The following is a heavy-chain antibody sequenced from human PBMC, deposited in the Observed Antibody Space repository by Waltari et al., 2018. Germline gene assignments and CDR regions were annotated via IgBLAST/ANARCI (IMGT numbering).Heavy chain of an antibody. V-gene: IGHV3-48*04. Sequence: EVQLVESGGGLVQPGGSLRLSCAASGFTFSSYSMNWVRQAPGKGLEWVSYISSSSSTIYYADSVKGRFTISRDNAKNSLYLQMNSLRAEDTAVYYCASSLVGDLDVWGKGTTVTVSS. CDR2: ISSSSSTI. D-gene: IGHD2-21*02. CDR3: ASSLVGDLDV. J-gene: IGHJ6*04. CDR1: GFTFSSYS.